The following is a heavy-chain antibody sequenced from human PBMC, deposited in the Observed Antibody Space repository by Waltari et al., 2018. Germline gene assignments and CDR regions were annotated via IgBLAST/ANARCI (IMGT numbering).Heavy chain of an antibody. V-gene: IGHV3-21*01. CDR3: AKRSGGVFHYFDY. CDR1: GFTFSNYG. Sequence: ELQLVQSGGGLVKPGGSLRLSCAASGFTFSNYGMNWVLQAPGKGVEWVASVTSSGNYINDADSVKGRFTIARDNAKNSLFLQMDSLRVEDTAVYYCAKRSGGVFHYFDYWGQGTLVTVSS. CDR2: VTSSGNYI. D-gene: IGHD3-16*01. J-gene: IGHJ4*02.